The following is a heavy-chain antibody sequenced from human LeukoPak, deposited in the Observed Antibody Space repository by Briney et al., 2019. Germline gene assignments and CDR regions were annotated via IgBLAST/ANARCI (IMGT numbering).Heavy chain of an antibody. Sequence: GGSLRLSCAASGFTFSTYAMSWVRQAPGKGLEWVSAISGSGGSTYYADSVKGRFTISRDNSKNTLYLQMNSLRAEDTALYYCAKDRLVVAAYYFDYWGQGTLVTVSS. CDR2: ISGSGGST. J-gene: IGHJ4*02. D-gene: IGHD2-15*01. CDR1: GFTFSTYA. CDR3: AKDRLVVAAYYFDY. V-gene: IGHV3-23*01.